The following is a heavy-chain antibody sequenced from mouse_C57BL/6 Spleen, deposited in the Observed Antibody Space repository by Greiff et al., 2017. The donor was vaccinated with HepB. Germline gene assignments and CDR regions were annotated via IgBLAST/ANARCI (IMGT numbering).Heavy chain of an antibody. V-gene: IGHV1-18*01. CDR1: GYTFTDYN. D-gene: IGHD2-12*01. CDR3: ARSDYDYRGVYAMDY. Sequence: VQLKESGPELVKPGASVKIPCKASGYTFTDYNMDWVKQSHGKSLEWIGDINPNNGGTIYNQKFKGKATLTVDKSSSTAYMELRSLTSEDTAVYYCARSDYDYRGVYAMDYWGQGTSVTVSS. CDR2: INPNNGGT. J-gene: IGHJ4*01.